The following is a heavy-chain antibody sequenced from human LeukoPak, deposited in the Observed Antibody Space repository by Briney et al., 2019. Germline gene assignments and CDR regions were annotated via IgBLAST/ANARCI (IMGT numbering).Heavy chain of an antibody. Sequence: GESLKISCKGSGYSFTSYWIGWVRQMPGKGLEWMGIIYPGDSDTRYSPSFQGQVTISADKSISTAYLQWSSLKASDTAMYYCARLTYITMVLSPPDYWGQGTLVTVSS. V-gene: IGHV5-51*01. CDR2: IYPGDSDT. CDR3: ARLTYITMVLSPPDY. D-gene: IGHD3-10*01. J-gene: IGHJ4*02. CDR1: GYSFTSYW.